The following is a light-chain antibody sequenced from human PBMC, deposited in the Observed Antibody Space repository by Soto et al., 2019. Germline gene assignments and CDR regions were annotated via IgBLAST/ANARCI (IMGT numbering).Light chain of an antibody. CDR1: QSISNSY. V-gene: IGKV3-20*01. CDR2: SPS. Sequence: EILLTQSPGTLSLSLGERATLSCRASQSISNSYLAWYQQKRCQAPRLLIYSPSNRATGIPDRFSGSGSGTDFTLTISRLEPEDFAVYYCQQYGSSGTFGQGTKV. J-gene: IGKJ1*01. CDR3: QQYGSSGT.